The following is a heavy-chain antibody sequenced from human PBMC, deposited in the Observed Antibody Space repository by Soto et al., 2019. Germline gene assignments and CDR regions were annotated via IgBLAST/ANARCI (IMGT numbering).Heavy chain of an antibody. J-gene: IGHJ4*02. CDR1: GGSISSSSYY. CDR2: IYYSGST. D-gene: IGHD5-18*01. Sequence: PSETLSLTCTVSGGSISSSSYYWGWIRQPPGKGLEWIGSIYYSGSTYYNPSLKSRVTISVDTSKNQFSLKLSSVTAADTAVYYCARLDVDTAMETGFFVDYWGQGTLVTVSS. CDR3: ARLDVDTAMETGFFVDY. V-gene: IGHV4-39*01.